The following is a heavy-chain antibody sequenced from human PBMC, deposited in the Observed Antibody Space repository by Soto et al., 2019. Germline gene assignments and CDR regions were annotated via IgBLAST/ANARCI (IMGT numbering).Heavy chain of an antibody. Sequence: EVQLVESGGGLVKPGGSLRLSCAASGFTFSSYSMNWVRQAPGKGLEWVSSISSSSSYIYYADSGKGRFTNSRDNAKNSLYLQLNSLRAEDTAVYYCARDPQYCSGGSGYPGFAFDIWGQGTMVTVSS. CDR2: ISSSSSYI. CDR3: ARDPQYCSGGSGYPGFAFDI. CDR1: GFTFSSYS. J-gene: IGHJ3*02. D-gene: IGHD2-15*01. V-gene: IGHV3-21*01.